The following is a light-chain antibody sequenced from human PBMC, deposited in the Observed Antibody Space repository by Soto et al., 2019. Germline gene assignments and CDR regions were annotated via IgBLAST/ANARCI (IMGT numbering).Light chain of an antibody. CDR3: QQYNSHSPWT. Sequence: DIQMTQSPSTLSASLGDRVTITCRASQSISGWLAWYQQKPGKAPKLLIYKASSLESGVPSRFSGSGSGTEFTLTISSLKPDDFATYYCQQYNSHSPWTFGQGTKVEIK. CDR1: QSISGW. J-gene: IGKJ1*01. V-gene: IGKV1-5*03. CDR2: KAS.